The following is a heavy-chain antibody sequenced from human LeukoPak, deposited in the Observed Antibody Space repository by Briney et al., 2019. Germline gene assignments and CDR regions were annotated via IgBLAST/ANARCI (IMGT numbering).Heavy chain of an antibody. D-gene: IGHD5-24*01. Sequence: SETLSLTCAVYGGSFSGYYWSWIRLPPGKGLEWIGEINHSGSTNYNPSLKSRVTISVDTSKNQFSLKMRSVTAADTAVYYCARGRGYNSFDYWGQGTLVTVSS. J-gene: IGHJ4*02. CDR1: GGSFSGYY. CDR3: ARGRGYNSFDY. V-gene: IGHV4-34*01. CDR2: INHSGST.